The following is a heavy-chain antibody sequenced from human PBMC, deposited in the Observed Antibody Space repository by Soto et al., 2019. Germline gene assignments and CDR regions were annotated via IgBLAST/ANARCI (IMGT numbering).Heavy chain of an antibody. CDR3: ARVYIGIITEYYFDY. V-gene: IGHV3-21*01. J-gene: IGHJ4*02. CDR2: ISSSSSYI. D-gene: IGHD3-22*01. Sequence: EVQLVESGGGLVKPGGSLRLSCAASGFTFSSYSMNWVRQAPGKGLEWVSSISSSSSYIYYADSVKGRFTISRDNAKNSLYLQMNSLRAEDTAVYYCARVYIGIITEYYFDYWGQGTLVTVSS. CDR1: GFTFSSYS.